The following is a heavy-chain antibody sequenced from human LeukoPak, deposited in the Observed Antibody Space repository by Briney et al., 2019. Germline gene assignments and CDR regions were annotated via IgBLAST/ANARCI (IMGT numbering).Heavy chain of an antibody. V-gene: IGHV4-4*07. Sequence: SETLSLTCTVSGGSISSYYWSWIRQPAGKGLEWIGRIYTSGSTNYNPSLKSRVTMSVDTSKNQFSLKLSSVTAADTAVYYCARDQPYNWNPYYYYYMDVWGKGTTVTVSS. CDR2: IYTSGST. CDR3: ARDQPYNWNPYYYYYMDV. D-gene: IGHD1-20*01. CDR1: GGSISSYY. J-gene: IGHJ6*03.